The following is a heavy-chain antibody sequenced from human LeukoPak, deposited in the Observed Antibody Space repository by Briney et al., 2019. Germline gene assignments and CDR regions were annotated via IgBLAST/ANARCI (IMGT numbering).Heavy chain of an antibody. Sequence: SETLSLTCTVSGGSISSSSSYWGWIRQPPGKGLERIGSIYYSGSTYYNPSLKSRVTISVDTSKNQFSLKLSSVTAADTAVYYCARNLLWFGETYFDYWGQGTLVTVSS. J-gene: IGHJ4*02. D-gene: IGHD3-10*01. V-gene: IGHV4-39*01. CDR3: ARNLLWFGETYFDY. CDR1: GGSISSSSSY. CDR2: IYYSGST.